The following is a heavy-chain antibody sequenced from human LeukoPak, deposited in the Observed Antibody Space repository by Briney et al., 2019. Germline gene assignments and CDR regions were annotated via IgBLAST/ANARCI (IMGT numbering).Heavy chain of an antibody. CDR1: GGTFSSYA. D-gene: IGHD1-7*01. V-gene: IGHV1-69*05. J-gene: IGHJ3*02. CDR3: ARELELRSAFDI. CDR2: TVPIFGTT. Sequence: SVKVSCKASGGTFSSYAIGWVRQAPGQGLEWMGGTVPIFGTTKYAQKFQGRVAIITDESTSTAYMELSSLRSEDTAVYYCARELELRSAFDIWGQGTMVTVSS.